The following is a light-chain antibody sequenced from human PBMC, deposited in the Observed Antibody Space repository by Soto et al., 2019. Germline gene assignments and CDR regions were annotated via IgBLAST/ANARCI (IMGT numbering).Light chain of an antibody. Sequence: EIVMTQSPATLSVSPGERVTLSCRASQSVSSSLAWYQQKPGQAPGLLIYGASTRSTGIPARFSGSGSGTEFTLTISSLQSEEFAVYYCQQYNNWPPFTFGPGTNVDIK. CDR1: QSVSSS. J-gene: IGKJ3*01. V-gene: IGKV3-15*01. CDR3: QQYNNWPPFT. CDR2: GAS.